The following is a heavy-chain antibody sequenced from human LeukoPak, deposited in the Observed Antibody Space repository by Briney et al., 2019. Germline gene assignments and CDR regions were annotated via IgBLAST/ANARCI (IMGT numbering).Heavy chain of an antibody. Sequence: QPGRSLGLSCAASGFTFSSYGMHWVRQASGKGLEWVAAVSYDGDNEHYAASVRGRFTISRDNSKDTLFLQMNSLRAEDTAVYYCARGTATTDFDYWGQGALVIVFS. CDR2: VSYDGDNE. J-gene: IGHJ4*02. V-gene: IGHV3-30*03. CDR1: GFTFSSYG. D-gene: IGHD1-14*01. CDR3: ARGTATTDFDY.